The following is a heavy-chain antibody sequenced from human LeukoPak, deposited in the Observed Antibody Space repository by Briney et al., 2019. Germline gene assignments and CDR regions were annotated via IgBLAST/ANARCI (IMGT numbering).Heavy chain of an antibody. J-gene: IGHJ4*02. CDR2: IYHSGST. CDR1: GGSISSSNW. V-gene: IGHV4-4*02. D-gene: IGHD2-2*01. CDR3: ARTKILGYCSSTSCPPYYFDY. Sequence: SSGTLSLTCAVSGGSISSSNWWSWVRQPPGKGLEWIGEIYHSGSTNYNPSLKSRVTISVDKSKNQFSLKLSSVTAADTAVYYCARTKILGYCSSTSCPPYYFDYWGQGTLVTVSS.